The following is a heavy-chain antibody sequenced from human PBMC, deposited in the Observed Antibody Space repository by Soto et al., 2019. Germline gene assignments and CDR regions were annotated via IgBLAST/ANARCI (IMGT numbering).Heavy chain of an antibody. V-gene: IGHV1-69*13. CDR2: IIPIFGTA. D-gene: IGHD2-2*01. J-gene: IGHJ6*02. CDR1: GGTFSSYA. Sequence: GASVKVSCKASGGTFSSYAISWVRQAPGQGLEWMGGIIPIFGTANYAQKFKGRVTITADESTSTAYMELSSLRSEDTAVYYCARDLWSSPAYYYGMDVWGQGTTVTVSS. CDR3: ARDLWSSPAYYYGMDV.